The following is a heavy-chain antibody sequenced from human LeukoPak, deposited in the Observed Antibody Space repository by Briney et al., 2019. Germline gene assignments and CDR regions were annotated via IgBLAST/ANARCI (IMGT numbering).Heavy chain of an antibody. Sequence: PSETLSLTCTVSGGSISSSSYSWGWLRQTPGKGLEWIGTVYYTGTTYYNPSLKSRLTISIDTSKNQFSLRLSSLTAADTAVYYCARQKAAGRGVFDYWGQGTLVTVSS. CDR1: GGSISSSSYS. CDR2: VYYTGTT. CDR3: ARQKAAGRGVFDY. V-gene: IGHV4-39*01. D-gene: IGHD6-13*01. J-gene: IGHJ4*02.